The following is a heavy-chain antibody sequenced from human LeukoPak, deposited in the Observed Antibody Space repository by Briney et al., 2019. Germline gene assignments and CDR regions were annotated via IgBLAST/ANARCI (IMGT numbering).Heavy chain of an antibody. CDR1: GGSISSYY. Sequence: SETLSLTRTVSGGSISSYYWNWIRQPPGKGLEWIGFIYYTGSTNYNPSLKSRVTISVDTSKNQFSLKLSSVTAADTAVYYCARGYSIAAAGFSDYWGQGTLVTVSS. CDR2: IYYTGST. CDR3: ARGYSIAAAGFSDY. V-gene: IGHV4-59*01. J-gene: IGHJ4*02. D-gene: IGHD6-13*01.